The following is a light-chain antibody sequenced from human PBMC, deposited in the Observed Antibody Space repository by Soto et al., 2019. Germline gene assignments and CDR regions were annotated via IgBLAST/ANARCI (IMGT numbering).Light chain of an antibody. CDR1: SSDVGTYNY. Sequence: QYALAQPASVSGSPGPSITISWTGTSSDVGTYNYVSWYQQHPGKAPKVMIYEVTYRPSGVSNRFSGSKSGNTASLTISGLQAEDEAEYYCSSYTGSSTLYVFGTWTKVTVL. V-gene: IGLV2-14*01. J-gene: IGLJ1*01. CDR2: EVT. CDR3: SSYTGSSTLYV.